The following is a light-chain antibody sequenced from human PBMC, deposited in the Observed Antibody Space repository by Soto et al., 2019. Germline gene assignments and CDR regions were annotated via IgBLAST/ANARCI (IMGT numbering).Light chain of an antibody. V-gene: IGKV3-15*01. J-gene: IGKJ5*01. CDR3: QQSETYPLT. Sequence: EIVMTQSPATLSVSPGERATLSCRASQSVSSNLAWYQQKPGQAPRLLIYGASTRATGIPARFSGSGSGTEFTLTISSLQSGDFATYYCQQSETYPLTFGQGTRLEIK. CDR1: QSVSSN. CDR2: GAS.